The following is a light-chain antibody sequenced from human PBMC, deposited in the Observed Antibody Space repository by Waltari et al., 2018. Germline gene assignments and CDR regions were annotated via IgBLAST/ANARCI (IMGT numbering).Light chain of an antibody. CDR3: CSYAGSSSLV. V-gene: IGLV2-11*01. J-gene: IGLJ3*02. CDR1: SNDVGGYNY. CDR2: DVS. Sequence: QSALTQPRSVSGSPGQSVTISCSGTSNDVGGYNYVSWYQQHPGKAPKLIIYDVSKRPSGVPDRFSGSKSGNTASLTISGLQSEDEDDYFCCSYAGSSSLVFGGGSSLTVL.